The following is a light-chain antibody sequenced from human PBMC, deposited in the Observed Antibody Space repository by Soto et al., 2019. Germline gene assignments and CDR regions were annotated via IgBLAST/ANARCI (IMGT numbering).Light chain of an antibody. V-gene: IGLV1-44*01. Sequence: QAVVTQAPSASGTPGQRVTITCSGGSSNIGSNPVSWYQQVPGRAPNLLIYGNNKRPSGVSDRFSGSQSGTSASLAISGLQSEDEADYYCAAWDDSLIGYVFGTGTKVTVL. CDR1: SSNIGSNP. J-gene: IGLJ1*01. CDR3: AAWDDSLIGYV. CDR2: GNN.